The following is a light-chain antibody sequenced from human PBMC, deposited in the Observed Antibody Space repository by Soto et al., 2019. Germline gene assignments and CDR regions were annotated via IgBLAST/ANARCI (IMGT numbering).Light chain of an antibody. V-gene: IGLV1-51*02. CDR3: GTWDSSLSAYV. CDR1: SSNIGNNY. CDR2: ENN. J-gene: IGLJ1*01. Sequence: PGQKVTISCSGSSSNIGNNYVSWYQQLPGTAPKLLIYENNKRPSGIPDRFSGSKSGTSATLGITGLQTGDEADYYCGTWDSSLSAYVFGTGTKVPVL.